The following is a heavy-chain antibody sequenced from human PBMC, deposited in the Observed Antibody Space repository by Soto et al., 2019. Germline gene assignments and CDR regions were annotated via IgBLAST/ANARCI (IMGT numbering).Heavy chain of an antibody. Sequence: ASVKVSCKASGYTFTSYAMHWVRQAPGQGLEWMGWINAGNGNTKYSQKFQGRVTITRDTSASTAYMELSSLRSGDTAVYYCARRRIAVAGTNYYYGMDVWGQGTTVTVSS. V-gene: IGHV1-3*01. J-gene: IGHJ6*02. D-gene: IGHD6-19*01. CDR1: GYTFTSYA. CDR2: INAGNGNT. CDR3: ARRRIAVAGTNYYYGMDV.